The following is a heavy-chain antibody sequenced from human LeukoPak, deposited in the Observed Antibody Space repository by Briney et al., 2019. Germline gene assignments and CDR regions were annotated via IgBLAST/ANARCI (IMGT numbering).Heavy chain of an antibody. J-gene: IGHJ4*02. Sequence: ASVKVSCKASGGTFSSYAISWVRQALGQGLEWMGRIIPILGIANYAQKFQGRVTITADKSTSTAYMELSSLRSEDTAVYYCARRRYCSSTSCYEIDYWGQGTLVTVSS. CDR2: IIPILGIA. CDR3: ARRRYCSSTSCYEIDY. V-gene: IGHV1-69*04. CDR1: GGTFSSYA. D-gene: IGHD2-2*01.